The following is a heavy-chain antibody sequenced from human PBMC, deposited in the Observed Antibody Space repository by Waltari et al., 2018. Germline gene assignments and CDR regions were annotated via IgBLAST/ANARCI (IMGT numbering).Heavy chain of an antibody. CDR2: ISCNGGRT. CDR1: GFTFSSYA. J-gene: IGHJ4*02. Sequence: EVQLGESGGGLVQPGGSLRLSCAASGFTFSSYAMNWVRQAPGKGLEWVSVISCNGGRTYYADSVKGRFTISRDNSKNTLYLQMKSLRAEDTAVYYCAKGNDYSSSHPFFDSWGQGTLVTVSS. CDR3: AKGNDYSSSHPFFDS. D-gene: IGHD6-13*01. V-gene: IGHV3-23*04.